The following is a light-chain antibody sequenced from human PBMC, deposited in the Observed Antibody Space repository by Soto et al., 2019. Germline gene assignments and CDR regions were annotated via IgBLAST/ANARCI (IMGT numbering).Light chain of an antibody. CDR2: KSN. CDR1: SSNIGSNS. J-gene: IGLJ3*02. Sequence: QSVLTQPPSASATPGQRVTISCSGSSSNIGSNSVNWYQQLLGTAPKLLIYKSNQRPSGVPDRFSGSKSGTSASLAISGLQSEDEADYYCAAWDDSLNGRVFGGGTKVTVL. V-gene: IGLV1-44*01. CDR3: AAWDDSLNGRV.